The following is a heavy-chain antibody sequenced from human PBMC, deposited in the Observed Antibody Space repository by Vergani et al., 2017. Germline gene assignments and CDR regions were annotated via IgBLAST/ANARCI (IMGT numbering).Heavy chain of an antibody. V-gene: IGHV1-69*01. CDR1: GGTFSSYA. CDR3: AGWVVAATHGYYYYYMDF. J-gene: IGHJ6*03. CDR2: IIPILGTA. D-gene: IGHD2-15*01. Sequence: QVQLVQSGAEVKKPGSSVKVSCKASGGTFSSYAISWVRQAPGQGLEWMGGIIPILGTAHYAQKFQGRVTLTADESTSTAYMELSSLRSEDTAVYYCAGWVVAATHGYYYYYMDFWGKGTTVIVSS.